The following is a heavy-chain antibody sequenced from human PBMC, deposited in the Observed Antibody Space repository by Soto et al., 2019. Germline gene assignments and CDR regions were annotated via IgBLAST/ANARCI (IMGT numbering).Heavy chain of an antibody. Sequence: ASVKVSCKVSGYTLTELSMHWVRQAPGKGLEWMGGFDPEDGETIYSQKFQGRVTMTEDTSTDTAYMELSSLRSEDTAGYYCATDGGPTYYYDSSGYSFYHWGQGTLVTVSS. V-gene: IGHV1-24*01. CDR1: GYTLTELS. D-gene: IGHD3-22*01. CDR3: ATDGGPTYYYDSSGYSFYH. J-gene: IGHJ4*02. CDR2: FDPEDGET.